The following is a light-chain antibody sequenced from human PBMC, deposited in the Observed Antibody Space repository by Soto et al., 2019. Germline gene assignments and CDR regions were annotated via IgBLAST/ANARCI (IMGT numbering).Light chain of an antibody. Sequence: QSVLTQPPSVSAAPGQKVTISCSGSSSNIGNNYVSWYQQLPGTAPKLLIYENNKRPSGIPDRFSGSKSGTSATLGITGLQTGDEADYYCGTWDSSLSSLEFGGGTQLTVL. CDR2: ENN. V-gene: IGLV1-51*02. CDR3: GTWDSSLSSLE. CDR1: SSNIGNNY. J-gene: IGLJ2*01.